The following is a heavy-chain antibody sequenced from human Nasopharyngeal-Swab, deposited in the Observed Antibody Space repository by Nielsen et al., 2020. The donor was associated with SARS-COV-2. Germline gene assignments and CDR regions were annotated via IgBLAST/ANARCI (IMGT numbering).Heavy chain of an antibody. CDR3: AREVVGGLVDS. V-gene: IGHV4-30-4*01. CDR2: IYSSGNI. CDR1: GGSTSSGGSY. Sequence: SETLSLTCTVSGGSTSSGGSYWSWVRQAPGKGLEWIAYIYSSGNIYYNPSLKSRVTISVDTSKNQFSLKLSSVTASDTAVYYCAREVVGGLVDSWGQGTLVTVSS. J-gene: IGHJ4*02. D-gene: IGHD1-26*01.